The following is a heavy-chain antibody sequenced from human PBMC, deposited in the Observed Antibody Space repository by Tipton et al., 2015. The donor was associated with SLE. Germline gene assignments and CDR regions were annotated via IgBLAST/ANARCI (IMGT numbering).Heavy chain of an antibody. J-gene: IGHJ4*02. CDR2: IYYSGNT. CDR3: ARQRLQPGGDYFDY. Sequence: TLSLTCAVYGGSFSGYYWSWIRQPPGKGLEWLGSIYYSGNTYNNPSLKTRVTFSMDTSRNQFSLKLRSVTAADTAMYYCARQRLQPGGDYFDYWGQGTLVTVSS. CDR1: GGSFSGYY. D-gene: IGHD2-21*02. V-gene: IGHV4-34*01.